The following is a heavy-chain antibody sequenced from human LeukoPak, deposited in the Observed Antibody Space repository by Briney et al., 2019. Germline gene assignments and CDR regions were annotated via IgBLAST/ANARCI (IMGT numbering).Heavy chain of an antibody. CDR3: TSDYCSDGSCFSGSGY. CDR1: GFTFSRHW. CDR2: VNTDGATT. Sequence: PGGSLRLSCAASGFTFSRHWMYWVRRVPGKGLVWVSRVNTDGATTNYADSVQGRFTVSRDNAKSTLYLQMNSLRAEDTAVYFCTSDYCSDGSCFSGSGYWGQGTLVTVSS. J-gene: IGHJ4*02. V-gene: IGHV3-74*01. D-gene: IGHD2-15*01.